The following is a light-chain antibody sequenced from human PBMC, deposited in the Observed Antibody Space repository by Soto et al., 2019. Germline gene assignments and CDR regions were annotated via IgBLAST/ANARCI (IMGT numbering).Light chain of an antibody. Sequence: QSVLTQPASVSGSPGQSITISCTGTSSDVGGYNYVSWYQQHPGKAPKLMIYDVSNRPSGVSNRFSGSKSGNTASLTISGLQAEDEAYYYCSSYTSSSTVVFGGGTKFTGL. V-gene: IGLV2-14*01. CDR2: DVS. J-gene: IGLJ2*01. CDR3: SSYTSSSTVV. CDR1: SSDVGGYNY.